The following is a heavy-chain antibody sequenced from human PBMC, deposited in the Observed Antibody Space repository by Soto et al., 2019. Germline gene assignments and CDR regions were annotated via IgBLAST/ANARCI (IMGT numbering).Heavy chain of an antibody. V-gene: IGHV1-2*02. Sequence: ASVKVSCKASGYMFSGYYMHWVRQAPGQGLEWMGWINPNSGGTNYAQKFQGRVTMTGDTSINTAYMELSGLRSDDTAVYYCAREGAITQSMDQWGQGTLVTVSS. CDR2: INPNSGGT. D-gene: IGHD2-2*01. CDR3: AREGAITQSMDQ. J-gene: IGHJ4*02. CDR1: GYMFSGYY.